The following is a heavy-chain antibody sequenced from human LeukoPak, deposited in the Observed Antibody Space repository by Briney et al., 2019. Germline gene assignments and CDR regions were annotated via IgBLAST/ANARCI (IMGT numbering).Heavy chain of an antibody. CDR1: GYTFTSYD. Sequence: ASVKVSCKASGYTFTSYDINWVRQAPGQGLEWMGWINPNSGDTNYAQKFQGRVTMTRDTSISTAYMELSRLRSDDTAVYYCARDKSGSSGWYSYFDYWGQGTLVTVSS. CDR3: ARDKSGSSGWYSYFDY. J-gene: IGHJ4*02. D-gene: IGHD6-19*01. V-gene: IGHV1-2*02. CDR2: INPNSGDT.